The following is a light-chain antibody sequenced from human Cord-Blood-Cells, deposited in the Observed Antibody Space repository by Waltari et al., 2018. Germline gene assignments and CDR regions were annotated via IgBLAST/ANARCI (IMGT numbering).Light chain of an antibody. J-gene: IGLJ1*01. CDR3: SSYTSSSTLV. V-gene: IGLV2-14*01. Sequence: QSALTQPASVSGSPGQSITISCTGTSSDVGGYNYVSWYQQHPGKAPKLMIYEVSKRPSGVSKRFSGSKSDNTASLTISGLQAEDEADYYCSSYTSSSTLVFGTGTKVTVL. CDR1: SSDVGGYNY. CDR2: EVS.